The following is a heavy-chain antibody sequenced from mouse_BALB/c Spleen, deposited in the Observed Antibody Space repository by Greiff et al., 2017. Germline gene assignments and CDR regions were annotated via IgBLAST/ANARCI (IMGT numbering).Heavy chain of an antibody. D-gene: IGHD2-13*01. J-gene: IGHJ2*01. V-gene: IGHV5-6*01. Sequence: EVQGVESGGDLVKPGGSLKLSCAASGFTFSSYGMSWVRQTPDKRLEWVATISSGGSYTYYPDSVKGRFTISRDNAKNTLYLQMSSLKSEDTAMYYCARVGDYGCDYWGQGTTLTVSS. CDR2: ISSGGSYT. CDR1: GFTFSSYG. CDR3: ARVGDYGCDY.